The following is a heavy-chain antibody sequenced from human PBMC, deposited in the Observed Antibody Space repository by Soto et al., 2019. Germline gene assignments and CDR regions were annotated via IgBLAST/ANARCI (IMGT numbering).Heavy chain of an antibody. CDR1: GGSISSSSYY. V-gene: IGHV4-39*01. J-gene: IGHJ3*02. Sequence: QLQLQESGPGLVKPSETLSLTCTVSGGSISSSSYYWGWIRQPPGKGLEWIGSIYYSGSTYYNPSLKSRVTRSVDTSKNQFSLKLSSVTAADTAVYYCARHRTYYDILSAPYDAFDIWGQGTMVTVSS. CDR2: IYYSGST. CDR3: ARHRTYYDILSAPYDAFDI. D-gene: IGHD3-9*01.